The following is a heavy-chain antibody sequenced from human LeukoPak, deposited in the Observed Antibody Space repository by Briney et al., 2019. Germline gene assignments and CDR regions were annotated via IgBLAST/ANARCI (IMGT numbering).Heavy chain of an antibody. J-gene: IGHJ3*02. Sequence: GASVKVSCKASGYTFTSYDINWVRQATGQGLEWMGWMNPNSGNTGYAQKFQGRVTMTRNTSISTAYMELSSLRSEDTAVYYCATTANYDILTGGAFDIWGQGTMVTVSS. CDR1: GYTFTSYD. D-gene: IGHD3-9*01. CDR2: MNPNSGNT. CDR3: ATTANYDILTGGAFDI. V-gene: IGHV1-8*01.